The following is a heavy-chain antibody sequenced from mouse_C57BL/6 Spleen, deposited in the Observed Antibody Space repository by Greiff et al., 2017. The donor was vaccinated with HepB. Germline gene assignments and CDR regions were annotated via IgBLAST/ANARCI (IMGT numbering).Heavy chain of an antibody. D-gene: IGHD2-4*01. V-gene: IGHV1-61*01. CDR1: GYTFTSYW. J-gene: IGHJ2*01. CDR2: IYPSDSET. Sequence: VQLQQPGAELVRPGSSVKLSCKASGYTFTSYWMDWVKQRPGQGLEWIGNIYPSDSETHYNQKFKDKATLTVDKSSSTAYMQLSSLTSEDSAVYYCARYDYEAFDYWGQGTTLTVSS. CDR3: ARYDYEAFDY.